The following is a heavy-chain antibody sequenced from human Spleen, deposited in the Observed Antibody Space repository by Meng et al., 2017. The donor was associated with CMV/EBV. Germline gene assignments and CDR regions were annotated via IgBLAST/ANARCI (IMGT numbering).Heavy chain of an antibody. CDR1: GGTFSSYA. V-gene: IGHV1-69*10. D-gene: IGHD2-2*02. J-gene: IGHJ6*02. CDR3: ARRRVPAAIVDYYYGMDV. Sequence: SVKVSCKASGGTFSSYAISWVRQAPGQGLERMGGIIPILGIANYAQKFQGRVTITADKSTSTAYMELSSLRSEDTAVYYCARRRVPAAIVDYYYGMDVWGQGTTVTVSS. CDR2: IIPILGIA.